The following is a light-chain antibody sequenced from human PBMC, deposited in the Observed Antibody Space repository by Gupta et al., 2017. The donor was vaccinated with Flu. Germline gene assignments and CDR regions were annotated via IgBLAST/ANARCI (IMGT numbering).Light chain of an antibody. Sequence: DIVMTQSPLSLPVTPGEPASISCRSSQSLLHSNGYNYLDWYLQKPGQSPQLLIYLGSNRASGVPDRLSGSASGTVFTLKISRVEAEDVGVYYCMQALQTPRTFGQGTKVEIK. CDR1: QSLLHSNGYNY. V-gene: IGKV2-28*01. J-gene: IGKJ1*01. CDR3: MQALQTPRT. CDR2: LGS.